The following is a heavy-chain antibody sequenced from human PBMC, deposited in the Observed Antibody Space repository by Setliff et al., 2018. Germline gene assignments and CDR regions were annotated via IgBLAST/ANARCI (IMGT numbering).Heavy chain of an antibody. V-gene: IGHV4-34*01. Sequence: SETLSLTCAVYGGSFSGYYWSWIRQPPGKGLEWIGEINHSGSTNYNPSLKSRVTISVDTSKNQFSQKLSSVTAADTAVYYCARGGRISYRPSTSWYILDYWGQGTLVTVSS. CDR2: INHSGST. J-gene: IGHJ4*02. D-gene: IGHD6-13*01. CDR3: ARGGRISYRPSTSWYILDY. CDR1: GGSFSGYY.